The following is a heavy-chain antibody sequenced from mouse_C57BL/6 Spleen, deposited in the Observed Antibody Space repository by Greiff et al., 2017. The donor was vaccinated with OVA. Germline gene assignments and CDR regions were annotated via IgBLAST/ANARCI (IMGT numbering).Heavy chain of an antibody. V-gene: IGHV1-69*01. CDR3: ARSAITTVYAMDY. J-gene: IGHJ4*01. D-gene: IGHD1-1*01. Sequence: QVQLQQPGAELVMPGASVKLSCKASGYTFTSYWMHWVKQSPGQGLEWIGEIDPSDSYTNYNQKFKGKSTLTVDKSSSTAYMQLSSLTSEDSAVYYCARSAITTVYAMDYGGQGTSVTVSS. CDR1: GYTFTSYW. CDR2: IDPSDSYT.